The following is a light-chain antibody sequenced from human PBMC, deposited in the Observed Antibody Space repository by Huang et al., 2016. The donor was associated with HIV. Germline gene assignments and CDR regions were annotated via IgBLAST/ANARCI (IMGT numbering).Light chain of an antibody. J-gene: IGKJ3*01. V-gene: IGKV3-15*01. CDR3: QQYNNWPFT. Sequence: EIVMTQSPATLSVSPGERATLSCRASQSVSSNLAWYRQKPGQAPRRLIYGASTRATGIPARFSGSGSGTEFTLTISSLQSEDFAVYYCQQYNNWPFTFGPGTKVDIK. CDR2: GAS. CDR1: QSVSSN.